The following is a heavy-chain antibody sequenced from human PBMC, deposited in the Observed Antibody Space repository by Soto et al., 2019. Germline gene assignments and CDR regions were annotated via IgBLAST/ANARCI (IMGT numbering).Heavy chain of an antibody. CDR2: ISGSGIIT. J-gene: IGHJ4*02. Sequence: EVRLLESGGGLVQPGGSLRLSCAASGFTFRSNAMSWVRQAPGKGLEWVSGISGSGIITYYADPVKGRFTISRDNSKNTLYLQMTSLRAEDTAVYYCAKSAYDSSGYRDYWGQGTLVTVSS. CDR1: GFTFRSNA. CDR3: AKSAYDSSGYRDY. V-gene: IGHV3-23*01. D-gene: IGHD3-22*01.